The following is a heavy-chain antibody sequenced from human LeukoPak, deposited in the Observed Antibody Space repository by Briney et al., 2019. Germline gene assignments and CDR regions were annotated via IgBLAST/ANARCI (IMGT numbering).Heavy chain of an antibody. J-gene: IGHJ3*02. CDR1: GGSISSYY. CDR3: ARRSGSRDAFDI. V-gene: IGHV4-59*12. CDR2: IYYSGST. D-gene: IGHD1-26*01. Sequence: SETLSLTCTVSGGSISSYYWSWIRQPPGKGLEWIGYIYYSGSTNYNPSLKSRVTISVDTSKNQFSLKLSSVTAADTAVYYCARRSGSRDAFDIWGQGTMVTVSS.